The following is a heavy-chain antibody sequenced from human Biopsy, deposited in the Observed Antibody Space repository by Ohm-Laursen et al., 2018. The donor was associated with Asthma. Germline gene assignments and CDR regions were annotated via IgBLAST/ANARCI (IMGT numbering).Heavy chain of an antibody. CDR3: ARKAGSCISRTCYSLDF. CDR2: INSVFGTT. Sequence: VASVKVSCNSLGGTFNTYVIGWVRQAPGQGLEWMGGINSVFGTTTYPQKFQDRVTITADDSTSTVYMELGSLRSEDTAVYYCARKAGSCISRTCYSLDFWGQGTLVTVSS. V-gene: IGHV1-69*13. J-gene: IGHJ4*02. CDR1: GGTFNTYV. D-gene: IGHD2-2*01.